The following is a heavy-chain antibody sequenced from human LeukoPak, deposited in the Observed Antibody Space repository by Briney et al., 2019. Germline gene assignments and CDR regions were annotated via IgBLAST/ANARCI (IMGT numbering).Heavy chain of an antibody. V-gene: IGHV1-46*01. CDR2: INPSGGST. CDR3: AREGEIGYDLSDY. Sequence: GASVKVSCKASGYTFTNYYINWVRQAPGQGLEWMGIINPSGGSTSYAQKFQGRVTVTRDTSTSTVYVELSSLRSEDTAMYYCAREGEIGYDLSDYWGQGTLVTVSS. CDR1: GYTFTNYY. J-gene: IGHJ4*02. D-gene: IGHD5-12*01.